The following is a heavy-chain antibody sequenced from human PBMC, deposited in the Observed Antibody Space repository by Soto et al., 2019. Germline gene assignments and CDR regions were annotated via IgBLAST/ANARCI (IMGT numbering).Heavy chain of an antibody. D-gene: IGHD3-10*01. CDR2: IEDDGDYK. CDR3: ARDVPGSRGLLAH. J-gene: IGHJ4*02. Sequence: QVQLVESGGGVVQPGRSLRLSCAASGFTFIGYPVHWVRQAPGKGLEWVALIEDDGDYKDYADSVKGRFTISRDNSKNTLYLQMNNVRGEYTAVYYCARDVPGSRGLLAHWGQGTLVIVSS. CDR1: GFTFIGYP. V-gene: IGHV3-30-3*01.